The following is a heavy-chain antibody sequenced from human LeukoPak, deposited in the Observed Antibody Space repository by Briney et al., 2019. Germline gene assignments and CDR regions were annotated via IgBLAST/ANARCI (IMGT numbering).Heavy chain of an antibody. J-gene: IGHJ4*02. V-gene: IGHV3-20*04. CDR3: ARWVGRDGYNYYFDY. Sequence: PGGSLRLSCAASGFTFDDYGMSWVRQAPGKGLEWVSGINWNGGSTGYADSVKGRFTISRDNAKNSLYLQMNSLRAEDTALYYCARWVGRDGYNYYFDYWGQGTLVTVSS. CDR1: GFTFDDYG. D-gene: IGHD5-24*01. CDR2: INWNGGST.